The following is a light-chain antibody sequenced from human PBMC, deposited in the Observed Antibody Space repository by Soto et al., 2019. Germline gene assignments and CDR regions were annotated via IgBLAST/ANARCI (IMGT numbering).Light chain of an antibody. J-gene: IGKJ1*01. CDR2: DAS. CDR3: QQYNSYSWT. V-gene: IGKV1-5*01. CDR1: QSISSW. Sequence: DIQMAQSPSALSASVGDRATVPCRASQSISSWLAWYQQKPGKAPKLLIYDASSLESGVPSRFSGSGSGTEFTLTISSLQPDDFATYYCQQYNSYSWTFGQGTKVDIK.